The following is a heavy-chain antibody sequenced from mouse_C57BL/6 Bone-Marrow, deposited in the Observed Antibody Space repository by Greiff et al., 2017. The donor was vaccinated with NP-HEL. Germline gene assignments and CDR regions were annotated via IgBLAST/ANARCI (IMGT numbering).Heavy chain of an antibody. Sequence: EVQGVESGGGLVKPGGSLKLSCAASGFTFSSYAMSWVRQTPEKRLEWVATISDGGSYTYYPDNVKGRFPISRDNAKNNLYLQMSHLKSEDTAMYYCARDGVYDYDGDAFAYWGQGTLVTVSA. J-gene: IGHJ3*01. CDR3: ARDGVYDYDGDAFAY. CDR1: GFTFSSYA. CDR2: ISDGGSYT. D-gene: IGHD2-4*01. V-gene: IGHV5-4*01.